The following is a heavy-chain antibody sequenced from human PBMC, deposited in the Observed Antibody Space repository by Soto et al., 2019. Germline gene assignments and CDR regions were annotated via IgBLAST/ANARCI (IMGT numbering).Heavy chain of an antibody. D-gene: IGHD5-18*01. CDR3: ATSRGYTYGYNSFDP. Sequence: PGGSLRLSCAASGLKFSYYAMSWIRKPPGKGLEWVSAISGSGGSTYYADSVKGRFTISRDNSKNTLYLQMNSLRAEDTAVYYCATSRGYTYGYNSFDPWGQGTLVTVSS. V-gene: IGHV3-23*01. CDR1: GLKFSYYA. CDR2: ISGSGGST. J-gene: IGHJ5*02.